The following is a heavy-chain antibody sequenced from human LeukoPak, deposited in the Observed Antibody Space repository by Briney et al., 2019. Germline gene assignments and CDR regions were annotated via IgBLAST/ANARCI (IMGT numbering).Heavy chain of an antibody. CDR3: ARYQNPHYYYYMDV. CDR2: IYHSGST. J-gene: IGHJ6*03. V-gene: IGHV4-59*01. D-gene: IGHD1-14*01. Sequence: PSETLSLTCSVFGGSISNYYWSWIRQPPGKGLEWIGYIYHSGSTNYNPSLKSRVTISVDTSKNQFSLKLSSVTAADTAVYYCARYQNPHYYYYMDVWGKGTTVTVSS. CDR1: GGSISNYY.